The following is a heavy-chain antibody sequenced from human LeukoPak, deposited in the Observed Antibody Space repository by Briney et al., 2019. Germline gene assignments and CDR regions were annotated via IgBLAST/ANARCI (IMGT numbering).Heavy chain of an antibody. CDR2: IYTSGST. CDR3: ARVRRYSSGWYSRTDYYMDV. V-gene: IGHV4-4*07. J-gene: IGHJ6*03. CDR1: GGSISSYY. Sequence: SETLSLTCTVSGGSISSYYWSWIRQPAGKGLEWIGRIYTSGSTNYNPSLKSRVTMSVDTSKNQFSLKLSSVTAADTAVYYCARVRRYSSGWYSRTDYYMDVWGKGTTVTVSS. D-gene: IGHD6-19*01.